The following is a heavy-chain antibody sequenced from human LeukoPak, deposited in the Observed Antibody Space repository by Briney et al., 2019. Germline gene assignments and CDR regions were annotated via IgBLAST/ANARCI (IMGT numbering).Heavy chain of an antibody. CDR1: GYTFNSYP. J-gene: IGHJ3*01. D-gene: IGHD3-3*01. CDR3: ARVRTPFGVVASPDALDV. V-gene: IGHV1-18*01. Sequence: ASVKVSCRASGYTFNSYPLTWVRQAPGVGFEWVGWITADNLNTNYAQKFQGRVTLTKETSTNTAYMEMRSLMSDDTAVYYCARVRTPFGVVASPDALDVWGQGTAVTVSS. CDR2: ITADNLNT.